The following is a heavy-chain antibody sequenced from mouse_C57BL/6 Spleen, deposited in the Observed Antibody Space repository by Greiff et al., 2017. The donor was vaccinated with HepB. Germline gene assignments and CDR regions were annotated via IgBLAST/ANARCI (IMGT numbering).Heavy chain of an antibody. Sequence: QVQLQQPGAELVKPGASVKLSCKASGYTFTSYWMHWVKQRPGQGLEWIGMIHPNSGSTNYNEKFKSKATLTVDKSSSTAYMQLSSLTSDDSAVYYCAGSEGYAMDYWGQGTSVTVSS. CDR2: IHPNSGST. CDR3: AGSEGYAMDY. J-gene: IGHJ4*01. V-gene: IGHV1-64*01. CDR1: GYTFTSYW.